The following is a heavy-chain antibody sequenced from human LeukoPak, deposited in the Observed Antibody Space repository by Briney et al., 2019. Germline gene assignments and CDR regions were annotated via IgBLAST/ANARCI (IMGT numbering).Heavy chain of an antibody. J-gene: IGHJ4*02. V-gene: IGHV4-31*03. D-gene: IGHD2-15*01. CDR3: ARSIGGTYVDY. Sequence: SETLSLTCTVSGGSVNSGGYYWSWIRQHPGEGLEWIGYIYYSGSTYYNPSLMSRVTISVDTSKNQFSLKLSSVTAADTAVYYCARSIGGTYVDYWGQGTLVTVSS. CDR2: IYYSGST. CDR1: GGSVNSGGYY.